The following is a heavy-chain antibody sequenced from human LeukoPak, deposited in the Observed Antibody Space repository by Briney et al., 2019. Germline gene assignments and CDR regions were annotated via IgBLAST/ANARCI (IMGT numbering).Heavy chain of an antibody. CDR3: TRVGAVTYDY. Sequence: GGSLRLSCAASGFTFSGYWMHWVRQAPGKGLVWVSRINGDGKSTTYADSVKGRFTIYRDNAKNTLYLQMNSLRAEDTAVYYCTRVGAVTYDYWGQGTLDTVSS. J-gene: IGHJ4*02. CDR1: GFTFSGYW. D-gene: IGHD4-17*01. CDR2: INGDGKST. V-gene: IGHV3-74*01.